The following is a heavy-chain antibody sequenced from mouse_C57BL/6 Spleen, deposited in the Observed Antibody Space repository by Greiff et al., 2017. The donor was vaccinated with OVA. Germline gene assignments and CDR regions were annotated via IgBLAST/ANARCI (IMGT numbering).Heavy chain of an antibody. J-gene: IGHJ1*03. CDR2: INYDGSST. CDR1: GFTFSDYY. D-gene: IGHD1-1*01. Sequence: EVKLMESEGGLVQPGSSMKLSCTASGFTFSDYYMAWVRQVPEKGLEWVANINYDGSSTYYLDSLKSRFIISRDNAKNILYLQMSSLKSEDTATYYCARYYYGSRWYFDVWGTGTTVTVSS. CDR3: ARYYYGSRWYFDV. V-gene: IGHV5-16*01.